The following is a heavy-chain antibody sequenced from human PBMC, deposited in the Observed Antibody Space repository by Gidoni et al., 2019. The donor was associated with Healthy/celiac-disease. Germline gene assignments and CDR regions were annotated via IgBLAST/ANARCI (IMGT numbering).Heavy chain of an antibody. V-gene: IGHV1-2*02. CDR2: MNANSGGT. J-gene: IGHJ3*02. CDR3: AVTQLLGMGAFDI. Sequence: QVRLVQSGAEVQKPGASVKFPLMASGYTFTGYYLHWVRQGPGQGLEWMGRMNANSGGTNYAQEFQGRVTMTRDTSISTAYMELSRLRSDGTAVYYCAVTQLLGMGAFDIWGQGTMVTVSS. CDR1: GYTFTGYY. D-gene: IGHD2-2*01.